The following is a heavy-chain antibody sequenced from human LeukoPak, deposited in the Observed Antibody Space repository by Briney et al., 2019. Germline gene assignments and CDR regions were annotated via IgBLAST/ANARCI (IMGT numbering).Heavy chain of an antibody. CDR3: ARDRIRDGCNSD. V-gene: IGHV1-69*04. J-gene: IGHJ4*02. CDR2: IIPILGIA. D-gene: IGHD5-24*01. Sequence: SVKVSCKASGGTFSSYAISWVRQAPGQGLEWMGRIIPILGIANYAQKFQGRVTITADKSTSTAYMELSSLRSEDTAVYYCARDRIRDGCNSDWGQGTLVTVSS. CDR1: GGTFSSYA.